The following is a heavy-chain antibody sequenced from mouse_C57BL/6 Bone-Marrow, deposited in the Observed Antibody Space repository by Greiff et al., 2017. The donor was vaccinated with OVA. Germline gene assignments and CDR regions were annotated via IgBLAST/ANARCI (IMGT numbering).Heavy chain of an antibody. V-gene: IGHV1-55*01. Sequence: VQLQQSGAELVRPGTSVKMSCKASGYTFTNYWITWVKQRPGQGLEWIGDIYPGSGSTNYNEKFKSKATLTVDTSSSTAYMQLSSLTSEDSAVYYCARGLRLLAMDYWGQGTSVTVSS. CDR3: ARGLRLLAMDY. D-gene: IGHD3-2*02. J-gene: IGHJ4*01. CDR1: GYTFTNYW. CDR2: IYPGSGST.